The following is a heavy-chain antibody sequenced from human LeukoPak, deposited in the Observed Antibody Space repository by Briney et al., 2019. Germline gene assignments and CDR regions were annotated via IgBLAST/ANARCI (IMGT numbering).Heavy chain of an antibody. V-gene: IGHV5-51*01. CDR3: GRSGHYVTDV. CDR2: IYAGGSDT. D-gene: IGHD3-10*01. J-gene: IGHJ6*02. Sequence: GESLKISCTGPGYSFTSYWIAWVRQMPGKGLEWMGIIYAGGSDTRYSPSFQGQVTISVDKSINTAYLQWRSLKASDTAMYYCGRSGHYVTDVWGQGTTVTVSS. CDR1: GYSFTSYW.